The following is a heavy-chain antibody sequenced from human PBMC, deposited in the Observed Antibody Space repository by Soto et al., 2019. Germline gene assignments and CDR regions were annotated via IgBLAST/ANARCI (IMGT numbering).Heavy chain of an antibody. D-gene: IGHD1-26*01. CDR3: AHGMGGLASF. CDR1: GFSLNTRDVG. J-gene: IGHJ4*02. V-gene: IGHV2-5*02. Sequence: QITLNESGPALVKPTQTLTLTCTFSGFSLNTRDVGVGWIRQPPGKALEWLGVVYWDDDKTYSPSLKSRLTITTDTPKNRVVLSMTKMDPVDTATYYCAHGMGGLASFWGQGTLVTVSS. CDR2: VYWDDDK.